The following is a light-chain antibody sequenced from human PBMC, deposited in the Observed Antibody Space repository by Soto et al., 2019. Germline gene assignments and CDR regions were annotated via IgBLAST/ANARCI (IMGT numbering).Light chain of an antibody. CDR3: QQGNSVPLT. Sequence: EIVLTQSPGTLSLSPGERATLSCRASQSANSNYLAWYQQKPGQAPRLLIYGASTRATGIPDRFSASGSGTDFTLTISRLEPEDFATYFCQQGNSVPLTFGPGTKVDLK. CDR1: QSANSNY. V-gene: IGKV3-20*01. CDR2: GAS. J-gene: IGKJ3*01.